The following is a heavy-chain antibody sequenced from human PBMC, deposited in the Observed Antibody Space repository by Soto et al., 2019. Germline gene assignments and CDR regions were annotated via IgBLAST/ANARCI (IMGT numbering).Heavy chain of an antibody. CDR3: ARGQRFSDWFDP. CDR2: IYSSGNT. Sequence: PSETLSLTCSVSGGAMNSYYWTWIRQPAGKGLEWIGRIYSSGNTKYNPSLQSRVTMSLDTSKNQFSLRLTSVTAADTALYYCARGQRFSDWFDPWGQGTLVTVSS. V-gene: IGHV4-4*07. D-gene: IGHD3-3*01. CDR1: GGAMNSYY. J-gene: IGHJ5*02.